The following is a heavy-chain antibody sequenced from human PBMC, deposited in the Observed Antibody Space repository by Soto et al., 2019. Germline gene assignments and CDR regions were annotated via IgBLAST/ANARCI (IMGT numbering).Heavy chain of an antibody. D-gene: IGHD6-13*01. V-gene: IGHV1-18*01. CDR2: LAPFNGKT. J-gene: IGHJ4*02. Sequence: QVQLVQSAAEVRRPGASVKVSCRTSGYIFNHYGINWVRQAPGQGLEWVGWLAPFNGKTSSLHSLQDRISMTIDTSARTAYLEVRSLTSDDTGVYFCAQEGGSSTYYPLELDFWGQGTLVTVSS. CDR3: AQEGGSSTYYPLELDF. CDR1: GYIFNHYG.